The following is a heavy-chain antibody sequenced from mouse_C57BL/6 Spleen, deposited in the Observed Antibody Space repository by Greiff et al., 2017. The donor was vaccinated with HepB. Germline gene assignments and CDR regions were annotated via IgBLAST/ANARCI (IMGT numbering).Heavy chain of an antibody. Sequence: EVHLVESGGGLVKPGGSLKLSCAASGFTFSDYGMHWVRQAPEKGLEWVAYISSGSSTIYYADTVKGRFTISRDNAKNTLFLQMTSLRSEDTATYYCARRGGLTGYFDYWGQGTTLTVSS. CDR1: GFTFSDYG. CDR3: ARRGGLTGYFDY. D-gene: IGHD4-1*01. J-gene: IGHJ2*01. V-gene: IGHV5-17*01. CDR2: ISSGSSTI.